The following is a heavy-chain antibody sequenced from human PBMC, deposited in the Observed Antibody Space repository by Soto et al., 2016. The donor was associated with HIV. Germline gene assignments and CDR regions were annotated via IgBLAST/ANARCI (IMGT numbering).Heavy chain of an antibody. D-gene: IGHD3-22*01. CDR3: AKGRAYYFDSSGYWGGDAFDI. V-gene: IGHV3-23*01. J-gene: IGHJ3*02. Sequence: EVQLLESGGGLVQPGGSLRLSCAASGFTFSSYALSWVRQSLGKGLEWVSTISSSGDSTYYADSVKGRFTISRDNSKNTLYLQMNSLRAEDTAVYYCAKGRAYYFDSSGYWGGDAFDIVGRRTNGHRLF. CDR1: GFTFSSYA. CDR2: ISSSGDST.